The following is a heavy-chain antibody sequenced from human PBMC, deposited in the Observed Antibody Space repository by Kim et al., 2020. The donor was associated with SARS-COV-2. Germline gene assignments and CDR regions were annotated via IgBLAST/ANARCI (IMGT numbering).Heavy chain of an antibody. V-gene: IGHV1-18*01. J-gene: IGHJ5*02. CDR3: ARDYYDIGGFWFDP. Sequence: AQKLQGRVTMTTDTSTSTAYMELRSLRSDDTAVYYCARDYYDIGGFWFDPWGQGTLVTVSS. D-gene: IGHD3-22*01.